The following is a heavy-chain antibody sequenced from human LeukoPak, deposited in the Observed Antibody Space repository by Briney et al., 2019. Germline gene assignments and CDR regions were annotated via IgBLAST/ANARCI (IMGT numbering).Heavy chain of an antibody. CDR2: VDHSGST. D-gene: IGHD2-2*01. CDR1: GGSFSGYY. CDR3: ARHPEVVPAAKNHYYYYYMDV. J-gene: IGHJ6*03. V-gene: IGHV4-34*01. Sequence: SETLSLTCAVYGGSFSGYYWSWIRQPPGKGLEWIGEVDHSGSTKYNPSLKSRVTVSVDTSKNQFSLKLSSVTAADTAVYYCARHPEVVPAAKNHYYYYYMDVWGKGTTVTVSS.